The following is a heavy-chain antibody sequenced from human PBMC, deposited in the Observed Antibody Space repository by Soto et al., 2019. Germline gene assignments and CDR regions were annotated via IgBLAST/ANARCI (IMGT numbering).Heavy chain of an antibody. J-gene: IGHJ5*02. Sequence: PSETLSLTCTVSGASISSGDCFWSWVRQSPGKGLEFIGNIYYRGNTYYKPPLKSRVTISIDTSKNQFSLKLTSVTAADTAVYYCARGKSSWSNWFDPWGQGRLVTVSS. V-gene: IGHV4-30-4*01. CDR2: IYYRGNT. CDR1: GASISSGDCF. D-gene: IGHD2-15*01. CDR3: ARGKSSWSNWFDP.